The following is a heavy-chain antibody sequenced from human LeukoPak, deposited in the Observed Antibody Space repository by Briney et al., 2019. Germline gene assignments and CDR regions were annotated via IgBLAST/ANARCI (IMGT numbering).Heavy chain of an antibody. CDR1: GFTFSSYA. D-gene: IGHD2-8*01. CDR3: AKGTRGVLMVYATR. Sequence: PGGSLRLSCAASGFTFSSYAMSWVRQAPGKGLEWVSAISGSGGSTYYADSVKGRFTISRDNSKNTLYLQMNSLRAEDTAVYYCAKGTRGVLMVYATRWGQGTLVTVSS. CDR2: ISGSGGST. V-gene: IGHV3-23*01. J-gene: IGHJ4*02.